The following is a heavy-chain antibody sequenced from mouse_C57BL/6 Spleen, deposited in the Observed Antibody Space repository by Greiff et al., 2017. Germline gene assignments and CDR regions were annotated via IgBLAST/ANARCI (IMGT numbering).Heavy chain of an antibody. CDR1: GYTFTSYW. V-gene: IGHV1-72*01. D-gene: IGHD1-1*01. Sequence: QVQLQQPGAELVKPGASVKLSCKASGYTFTSYWMHWVKQRPGRGLEWIGWIDPNSGGTKYNEKFKSKATLTVDKPSSTAYMQLSSLTSEDSAVYYCARDGYYGSSPRFAYWGQGTLVTVSA. J-gene: IGHJ3*01. CDR2: IDPNSGGT. CDR3: ARDGYYGSSPRFAY.